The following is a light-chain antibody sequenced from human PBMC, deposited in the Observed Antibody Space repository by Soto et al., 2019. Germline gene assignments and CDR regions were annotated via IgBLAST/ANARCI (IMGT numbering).Light chain of an antibody. Sequence: DIQMTQSPSTLSASVGDRVTITCRASESISRWLAWYQQKPGKAPKLLIYATSRVHGVPSRFAGRGSETDFTLTINNLQPEDSAIYYCQQGNSFPWTFGQGTKVDI. CDR3: QQGNSFPWT. CDR2: ATS. J-gene: IGKJ1*01. V-gene: IGKV1-12*01. CDR1: ESISRW.